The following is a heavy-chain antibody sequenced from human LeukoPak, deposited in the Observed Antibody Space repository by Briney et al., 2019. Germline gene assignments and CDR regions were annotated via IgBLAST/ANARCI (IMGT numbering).Heavy chain of an antibody. Sequence: ASVKVSCKASGYTFTGYYMHWVRQAPGQGLEWMGWINPNSGGTNYAPKFQGRVTMTRDTSISTAYMELSRLRSDDTAVYYCARDSPPATVNPRSNWFDPWGQGTLVTVSS. D-gene: IGHD4-11*01. CDR1: GYTFTGYY. CDR2: INPNSGGT. V-gene: IGHV1-2*02. CDR3: ARDSPPATVNPRSNWFDP. J-gene: IGHJ5*02.